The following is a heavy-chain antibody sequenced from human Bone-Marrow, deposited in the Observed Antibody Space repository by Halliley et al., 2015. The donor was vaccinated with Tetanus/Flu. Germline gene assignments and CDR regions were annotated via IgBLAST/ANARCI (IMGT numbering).Heavy chain of an antibody. CDR2: IDPSASFT. CDR3: ARARNLFGVVVPDAYDL. V-gene: IGHV5-10-1*01. J-gene: IGHJ3*01. Sequence: IDPSASFTNNRASFQGHVTISVDKSINTAFLQWSSLKASDTAIYYCARARNLFGVVVPDAYDLWGQGTMVTVSS. D-gene: IGHD3-3*01.